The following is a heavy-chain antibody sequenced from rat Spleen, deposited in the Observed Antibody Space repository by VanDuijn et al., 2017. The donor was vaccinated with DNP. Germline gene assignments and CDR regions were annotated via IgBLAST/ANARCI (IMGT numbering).Heavy chain of an antibody. CDR2: IAPGSGGT. J-gene: IGHJ1*01. CDR1: GYTFTSYA. D-gene: IGHD1-6*01. V-gene: IGHV1-57*01. CDR3: ARGIITALPYWSFDF. Sequence: QVQLQQSGAELAKPGSSVKISCKASGYTFTSYAMHWIKQTTGQALEWTGYIAPGSGGTKYNEKFKGKATLTVDKSSSTAYMQLSSLTPVDTAVYYCARGIITALPYWSFDFWGPGTMVTVSS.